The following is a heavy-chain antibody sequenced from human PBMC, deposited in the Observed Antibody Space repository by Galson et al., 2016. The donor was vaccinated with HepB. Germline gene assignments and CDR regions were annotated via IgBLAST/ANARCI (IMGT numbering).Heavy chain of an antibody. J-gene: IGHJ4*02. CDR2: IYWDDDK. CDR1: GFSLSTSGVG. V-gene: IGHV2-5*02. D-gene: IGHD4-23*01. CDR3: AHTPYGGNSADYFDY. Sequence: PALVKPTQTLTLTCTFSGFSLSTSGVGVVWIRQPPGKALEWLALIYWDDDKRYSPSLKSRLTITKDTSKNQVVLKVTNMDPVDTTAYYCAHTPYGGNSADYFDYWGQGTLVTVSS.